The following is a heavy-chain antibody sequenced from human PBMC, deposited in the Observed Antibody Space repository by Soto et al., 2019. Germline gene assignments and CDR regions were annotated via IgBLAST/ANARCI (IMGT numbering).Heavy chain of an antibody. CDR2: ISAYNGNT. D-gene: IGHD6-13*01. CDR1: GYTFTSYG. CDR3: ARDHAYFDSSSYPHWYFDL. Sequence: QVQLVQSGADVKKPGASVKVSCKASGYTFTSYGISWVRQAPEQGLEWVGWISAYNGNTKYAQKLQGRVALTTDTSTSTDYMELRSLSSDDTAVYFCARDHAYFDSSSYPHWYFDLWGRGTLVTVSS. V-gene: IGHV1-18*01. J-gene: IGHJ2*01.